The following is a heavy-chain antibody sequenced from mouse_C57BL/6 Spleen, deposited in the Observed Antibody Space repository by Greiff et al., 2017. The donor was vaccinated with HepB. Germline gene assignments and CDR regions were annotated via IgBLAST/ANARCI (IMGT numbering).Heavy chain of an antibody. D-gene: IGHD1-1*01. CDR3: ARRYYGSSGGYFDV. Sequence: EVMLVESGGGLVKPGGSLKLSCAASGFTFSDYGMHWVRQAPEKGLEWVAYISSGSSTIYYADTVKGRFTISRDNAKNTLFLQMTSLRSEDTAMYYCARRYYGSSGGYFDVWGTGTTVTVSS. J-gene: IGHJ1*03. CDR1: GFTFSDYG. CDR2: ISSGSSTI. V-gene: IGHV5-17*01.